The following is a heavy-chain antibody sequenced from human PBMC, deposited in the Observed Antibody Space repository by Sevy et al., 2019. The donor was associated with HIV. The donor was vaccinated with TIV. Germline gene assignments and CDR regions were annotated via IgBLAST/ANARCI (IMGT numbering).Heavy chain of an antibody. CDR1: GFTFTNSA. D-gene: IGHD2-2*01. CDR3: TKDRVIYCSSISCQEFDY. Sequence: GGSLRLSCAASGFTFTNSATRWVRQAPGKGLEWVSTISDSAGSTYYADSVKGRFTISRDNSKNTLYLRMNSLRAEDTAVYYCTKDRVIYCSSISCQEFDYWGQGTLVTVSS. J-gene: IGHJ4*02. CDR2: ISDSAGST. V-gene: IGHV3-23*01.